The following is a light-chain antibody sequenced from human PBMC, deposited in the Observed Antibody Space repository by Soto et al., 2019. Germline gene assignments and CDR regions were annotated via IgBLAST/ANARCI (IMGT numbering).Light chain of an antibody. CDR3: CSYARGSTLV. V-gene: IGLV2-23*01. J-gene: IGLJ3*02. CDR1: SSDLGTYNL. Sequence: QSVLTQPASVSGSPGQSITISCTGTSSDLGTYNLVSWYQQHPGKAPKLTIYEATKRPSGVSNRFSGSKSGNTASLTISGLQAEDEADYYCCSYARGSTLVFGGGTKLTVL. CDR2: EAT.